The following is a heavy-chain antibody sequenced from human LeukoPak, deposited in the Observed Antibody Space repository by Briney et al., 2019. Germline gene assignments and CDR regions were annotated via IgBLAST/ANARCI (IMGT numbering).Heavy chain of an antibody. CDR1: GGSISSYY. Sequence: KSSETLSLTCTVSGGSISSYYWSWIRQPPGKGLEWIGYIYYSGSTNYNPSLKSRVTISVDTSKNQFSLKLSSVTAADTAVYYCARVQWGQNFVYWGQGTLVTVSS. CDR3: ARVQWGQNFVY. V-gene: IGHV4-59*01. J-gene: IGHJ4*02. CDR2: IYYSGST. D-gene: IGHD6-19*01.